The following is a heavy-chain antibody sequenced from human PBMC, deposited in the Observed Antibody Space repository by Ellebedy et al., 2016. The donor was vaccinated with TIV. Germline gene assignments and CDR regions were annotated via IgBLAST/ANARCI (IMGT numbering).Heavy chain of an antibody. J-gene: IGHJ3*02. CDR1: GYSFTSYW. D-gene: IGHD6-6*01. V-gene: IGHV5-51*01. CDR3: ASPYSSSDRAFDI. CDR2: IYPGDSDT. Sequence: GESLKISCKGSGYSFTSYWIGWVRQMPGKGLEWMGIIYPGDSDTRYSPSFQGQVTISADKSISTAYLQWSSLKASDTAMYYCASPYSSSDRAFDIWGQGTMVTVSS.